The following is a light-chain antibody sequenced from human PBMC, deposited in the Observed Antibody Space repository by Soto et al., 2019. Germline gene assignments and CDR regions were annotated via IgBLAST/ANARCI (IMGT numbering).Light chain of an antibody. Sequence: QSVLTQPPSVSGSPGQSVTISCTGTSGDVGRYNRVSWYQQPPGTAPKLLIYEVRNRPSGVPDRFSGSRSANTASLTISGLQAEDEADYYCSLFTTNSTFVFGAGTKVTVL. CDR1: SGDVGRYNR. J-gene: IGLJ1*01. CDR2: EVR. CDR3: SLFTTNSTFV. V-gene: IGLV2-18*01.